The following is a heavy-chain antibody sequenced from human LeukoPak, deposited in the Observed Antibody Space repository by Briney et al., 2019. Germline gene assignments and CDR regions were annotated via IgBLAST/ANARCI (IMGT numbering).Heavy chain of an antibody. V-gene: IGHV3-74*01. CDR1: GFTFSSHW. D-gene: IGHD4-23*01. CDR3: ARVAAGYSVNYFDY. CDR2: INSDGSSI. Sequence: GGSLRLSCAASGFTFSSHWMHWVRQAPGKGLVWVSRINSDGSSISYADSVKGRFTISRDNVENSLYLQMNSLRDEDTAVYYCARVAAGYSVNYFDYWGQGTLVTVSS. J-gene: IGHJ4*02.